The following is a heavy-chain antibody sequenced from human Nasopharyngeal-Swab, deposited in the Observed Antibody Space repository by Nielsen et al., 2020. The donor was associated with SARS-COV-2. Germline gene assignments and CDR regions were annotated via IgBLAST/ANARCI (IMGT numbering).Heavy chain of an antibody. J-gene: IGHJ4*02. V-gene: IGHV3-21*01. CDR2: ITSGGTYI. D-gene: IGHD3-22*01. CDR3: AISSGYYYPGFDY. CDR1: GFTFSTYS. Sequence: GESLKISCAASGFTFSTYSMNWVRQAPGKGLEWVSSITSGGTYIYYADSLKGRFTISRDNAKNSLYLQMSSLRADDTAVYYCAISSGYYYPGFDYWGQGTLVTVSS.